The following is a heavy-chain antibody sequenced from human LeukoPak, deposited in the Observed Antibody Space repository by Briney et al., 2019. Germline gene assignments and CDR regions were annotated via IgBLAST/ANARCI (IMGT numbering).Heavy chain of an antibody. Sequence: SETLSLTCTVSGYSISSGYYWGWIRQPPGKGLEWIGSIYHSGSTYYNPSLKSRVTISVDTSKNQFSLKLSSVTAADTAVYYCASPLGYDILTGYYLRAAFDIWGQGTMVTVSS. J-gene: IGHJ3*02. CDR3: ASPLGYDILTGYYLRAAFDI. D-gene: IGHD3-9*01. CDR2: IYHSGST. V-gene: IGHV4-38-2*02. CDR1: GYSISSGYY.